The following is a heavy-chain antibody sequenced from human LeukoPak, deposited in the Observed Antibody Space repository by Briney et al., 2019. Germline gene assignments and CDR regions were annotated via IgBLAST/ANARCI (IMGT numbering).Heavy chain of an antibody. CDR2: INTNTGNP. CDR1: GYTFTNFA. CDR3: ARVGGGGYCSDGTCYPTY. D-gene: IGHD2-15*01. Sequence: ASVKVSCKASGYTFTNFAMNWVRQASGQGLEWMGWINTNTGNPTYARDFTGRFVFSLDTSVRTAYLQIDSLRPEDTAVYYCARVGGGGYCSDGTCYPTYWGQGTLVTVSS. J-gene: IGHJ4*02. V-gene: IGHV7-4-1*01.